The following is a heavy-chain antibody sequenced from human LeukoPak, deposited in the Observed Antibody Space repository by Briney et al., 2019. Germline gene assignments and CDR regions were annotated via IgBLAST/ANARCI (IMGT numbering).Heavy chain of an antibody. J-gene: IGHJ5*02. Sequence: GGSLRLSCAASGFTFSSYEMNLVRQAPGKGLEWVSYISSSGNTIYYADSVKGRFTVSRDNAKNSLYLQMNSLRAEDTAVYYCARDRYSSSWYNWFDPWGQGTLVTVSS. V-gene: IGHV3-48*03. CDR2: ISSSGNTI. D-gene: IGHD6-13*01. CDR1: GFTFSSYE. CDR3: ARDRYSSSWYNWFDP.